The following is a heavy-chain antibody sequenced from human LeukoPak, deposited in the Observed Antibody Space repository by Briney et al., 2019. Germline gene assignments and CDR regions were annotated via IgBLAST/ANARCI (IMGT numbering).Heavy chain of an antibody. CDR1: GFTVSSNY. J-gene: IGHJ3*02. CDR2: IYSGGST. D-gene: IGHD6-13*01. CDR3: ARSVAAAGTSRDAFDI. V-gene: IGHV3-53*01. Sequence: GGSLRLSCAASGFTVSSNYMSWVRQAPGKGLEWVSVIYSGGSTYYADSVKGRFTISRDNAKNLLYLQMNSLRAEDTAVYYCARSVAAAGTSRDAFDIWGQGTMVTVSS.